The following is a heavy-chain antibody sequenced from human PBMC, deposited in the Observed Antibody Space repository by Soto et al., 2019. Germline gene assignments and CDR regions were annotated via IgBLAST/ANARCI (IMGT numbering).Heavy chain of an antibody. J-gene: IGHJ5*02. CDR2: ISAYNGNT. CDR3: AREGCSGGSCYSTFDP. CDR1: GYTFTSYG. V-gene: IGHV1-18*01. D-gene: IGHD2-15*01. Sequence: GASVKVSCKASGYTFTSYGISWVRQAPGQGLEWMGWISAYNGNTNYAQKLQGRVTMTTDTSTSTAYMELRSLRSDDTAVYYCAREGCSGGSCYSTFDPWGQGTLVTVSS.